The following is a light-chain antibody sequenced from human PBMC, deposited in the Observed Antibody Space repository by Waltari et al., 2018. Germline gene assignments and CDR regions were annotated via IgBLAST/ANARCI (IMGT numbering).Light chain of an antibody. J-gene: IGKJ5*01. CDR3: QQGDGFHPIT. V-gene: IGKV1-12*01. CDR1: QDISSW. CDR2: AVS. Sequence: DIQMTQSPSSVSASVGDRVTITCRASQDISSWLAWYQQKPGQAPRLLIYAVSILHSGVPSRFSDSGSGTDFTLTITSLQPEDFAIYYCQQGDGFHPITFGQGTRLE.